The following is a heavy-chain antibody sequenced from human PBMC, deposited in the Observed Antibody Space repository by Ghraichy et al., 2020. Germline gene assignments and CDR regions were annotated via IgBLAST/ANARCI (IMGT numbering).Heavy chain of an antibody. Sequence: GSLRLSCTASGFTFRSYLMTWVRQAPGKGLEWVASISGSGDGTYYADSVRGRFTVSRDNSKSTLYLQLNNVRVGDAAVYFCAKDPAFYDILAGYPFKYHFDFWGQGTLVAVSS. CDR2: ISGSGDGT. V-gene: IGHV3-23*01. D-gene: IGHD3-9*01. CDR1: GFTFRSYL. CDR3: AKDPAFYDILAGYPFKYHFDF. J-gene: IGHJ4*02.